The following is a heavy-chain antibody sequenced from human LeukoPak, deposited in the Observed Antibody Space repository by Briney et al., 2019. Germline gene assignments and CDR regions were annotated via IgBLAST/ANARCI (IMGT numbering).Heavy chain of an antibody. Sequence: PGRSLRLSCAASGFIFNNYGMHWVRQAPGKGLEWVAVISYDGSNKNYADSVKGRFTISGDSSKNTVYLQMNSLRVEDTAVYYCAKDWAPYCGGDCYFNYWGQGTLVTVSS. CDR1: GFIFNNYG. J-gene: IGHJ4*02. V-gene: IGHV3-30*18. D-gene: IGHD2-21*02. CDR2: ISYDGSNK. CDR3: AKDWAPYCGGDCYFNY.